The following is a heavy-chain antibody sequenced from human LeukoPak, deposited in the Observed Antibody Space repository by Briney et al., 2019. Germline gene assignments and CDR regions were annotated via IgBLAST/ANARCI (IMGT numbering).Heavy chain of an antibody. J-gene: IGHJ4*02. CDR3: ARVGGSRYFDY. V-gene: IGHV4-4*02. CDR2: IYHSGST. Sequence: SETLALTFAVSGGHISSSNWWRWVRQPPGKGLEWIGEIYHSGSTNYNPSLKSRVTISVDKSKNQFSLKLSSVTAADTAVYYCARVGGSRYFDYWGQGTLVTVSS. CDR1: GGHISSSNW.